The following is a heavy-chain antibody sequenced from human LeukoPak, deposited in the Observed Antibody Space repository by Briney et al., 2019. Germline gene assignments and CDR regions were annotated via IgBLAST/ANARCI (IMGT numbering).Heavy chain of an antibody. J-gene: IGHJ6*03. V-gene: IGHV4-61*02. CDR3: ARIGIAAAGTISYYYYMDV. Sequence: NSSETLSLTCTVSGGSISSGSYYWSWIRQPAGKGLEWIGRIYTSGSTNYNPSLTSRFTISVDTSKNQFSLKLSSVTAADTAVYYCARIGIAAAGTISYYYYMDVWGKGTTVTVSS. CDR1: GGSISSGSYY. CDR2: IYTSGST. D-gene: IGHD6-13*01.